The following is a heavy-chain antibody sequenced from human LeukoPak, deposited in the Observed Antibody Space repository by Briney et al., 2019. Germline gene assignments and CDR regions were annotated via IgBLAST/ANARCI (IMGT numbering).Heavy chain of an antibody. CDR1: GFTFSSFA. CDR2: ISGSGGSGGST. J-gene: IGHJ4*02. Sequence: GGSLRLSCAASGFTFSSFAMTWVRQAPGKGLEWVSGISGSGGSGGSTYYADSVKGRFTISRDNSKNTLYLQMNSLRADDTAVYYCARGGGTEWLLVPFEYWGQGTLVTVSS. D-gene: IGHD3-22*01. V-gene: IGHV3-23*01. CDR3: ARGGGTEWLLVPFEY.